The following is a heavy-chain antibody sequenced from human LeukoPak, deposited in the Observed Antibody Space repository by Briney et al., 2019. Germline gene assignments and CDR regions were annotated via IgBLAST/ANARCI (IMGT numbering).Heavy chain of an antibody. V-gene: IGHV3-23*01. CDR3: ARAVGYDIDYYYYMDV. CDR2: ITGTGHIT. D-gene: IGHD5-12*01. Sequence: GGTLRLSCAASGFTFSSYGMSWVRQAPGKGLEWVSAITGTGHITYYADSVKGRFTISRDNSKDTLYLQMNSLRAEDTAVYYCARAVGYDIDYYYYMDVWGKGTTVTVSS. J-gene: IGHJ6*03. CDR1: GFTFSSYG.